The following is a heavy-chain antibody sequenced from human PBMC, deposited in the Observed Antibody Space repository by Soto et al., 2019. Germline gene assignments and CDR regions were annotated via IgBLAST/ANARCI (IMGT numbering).Heavy chain of an antibody. CDR2: ISYDGTNI. J-gene: IGHJ6*02. V-gene: IGHV3-30*18. D-gene: IGHD2-15*01. Sequence: GGSLRLSCAASGFTFSSYGMHWVRQAPGKGLEWVAVISYDGTNIYYADSVKGRFTISRDNSKNTLYLQMNSLRAEDAAVYYCAKDRYCSGGTRLNFYGMDVWGQGTTVTVSS. CDR1: GFTFSSYG. CDR3: AKDRYCSGGTRLNFYGMDV.